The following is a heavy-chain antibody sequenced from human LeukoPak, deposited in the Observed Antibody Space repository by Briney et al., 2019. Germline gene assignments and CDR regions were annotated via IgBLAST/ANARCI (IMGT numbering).Heavy chain of an antibody. CDR2: IYYSGST. CDR1: GGSISSSSYY. V-gene: IGHV4-39*07. CDR3: ARANYYYYMDI. J-gene: IGHJ6*03. Sequence: SETLSLTCTVSGGSISSSSYYWGWIRQPPGKGLEWIGSIYYSGSTYYNPSLKSRVTISVDTSKNQFSLKLSSVTAADTAVYYCARANYYYYMDIWGQGTMVTVSS.